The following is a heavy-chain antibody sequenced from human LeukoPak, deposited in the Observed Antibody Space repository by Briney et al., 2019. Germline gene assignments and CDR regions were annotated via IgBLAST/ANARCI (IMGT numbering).Heavy chain of an antibody. J-gene: IGHJ5*02. V-gene: IGHV4-30-4*01. CDR2: IYYSGST. D-gene: IGHD5-18*01. CDR3: ARGSRKQLWLFPPTFDP. Sequence: PSETLSLTCTVSGGSISSGDYYWSWIRQPPGKGLEWIGYIYYSGSTYYNPSLKSRVTISVDTSKNQFSLKLSSVTAADTAVYYSARGSRKQLWLFPPTFDPWGQGTLVTVSS. CDR1: GGSISSGDYY.